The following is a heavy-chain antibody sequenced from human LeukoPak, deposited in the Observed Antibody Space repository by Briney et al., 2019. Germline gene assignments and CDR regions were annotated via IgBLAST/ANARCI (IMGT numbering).Heavy chain of an antibody. CDR1: GFTFDDYA. CDR2: ISWNSGSI. Sequence: GRSLRLSCAASGFTFDDYAMHWVRQAPGKGLEWVSGISWNSGSIGYADSVKVRFTISRDNAKNSLYLQMNSLRAEDMALYYCAKGGFLGSWSYFDYWGQGTLVTVSS. V-gene: IGHV3-9*03. D-gene: IGHD6-13*01. J-gene: IGHJ4*02. CDR3: AKGGFLGSWSYFDY.